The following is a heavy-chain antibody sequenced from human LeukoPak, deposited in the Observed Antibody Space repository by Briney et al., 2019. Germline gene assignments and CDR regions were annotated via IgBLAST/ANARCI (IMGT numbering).Heavy chain of an antibody. J-gene: IGHJ3*02. D-gene: IGHD4-17*01. V-gene: IGHV3-64*01. CDR3: ARGSGYGDYSQSTFDI. Sequence: GGSLRPSCAASGFTFSSYAMHWVRQAPGKGLEYVSAISSNGGSTYYANSVKGRFTISRDNSKNTLYLQMGSLRAEDMAVYYCARGSGYGDYSQSTFDIWGQGTVVTVSS. CDR1: GFTFSSYA. CDR2: ISSNGGST.